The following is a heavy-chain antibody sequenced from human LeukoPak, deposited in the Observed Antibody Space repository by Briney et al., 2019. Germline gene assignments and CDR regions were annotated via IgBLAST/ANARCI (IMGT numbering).Heavy chain of an antibody. V-gene: IGHV4-34*01. Sequence: PSETLSLTCAVYGGSFSGYYWSWIRQPPGKGLEWIGSIYYSGSTYYNPSLKSRVTISVDTSKNQFSLKLSSVTAADTAVYYCARHPMVAYFDYWGQGTLVTVSS. CDR1: GGSFSGYY. CDR3: ARHPMVAYFDY. D-gene: IGHD2-15*01. J-gene: IGHJ4*02. CDR2: IYYSGST.